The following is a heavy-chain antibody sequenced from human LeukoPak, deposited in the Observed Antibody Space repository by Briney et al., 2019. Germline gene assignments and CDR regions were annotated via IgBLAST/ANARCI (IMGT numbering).Heavy chain of an antibody. D-gene: IGHD6-6*01. CDR3: AKDDSSSSSPYYYMDV. Sequence: GRSLRLSCAASGFTFDDYAMHWVRQAPGKGLEWGSGISWNSGSIGYADSVKGRFTISRDNAKNSLYLQMNSLRAEDTALYYCAKDDSSSSSPYYYMDVWGKGTTVTVSS. CDR1: GFTFDDYA. J-gene: IGHJ6*03. CDR2: ISWNSGSI. V-gene: IGHV3-9*01.